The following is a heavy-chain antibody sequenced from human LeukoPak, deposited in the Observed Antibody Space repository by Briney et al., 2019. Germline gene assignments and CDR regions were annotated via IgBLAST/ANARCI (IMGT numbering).Heavy chain of an antibody. V-gene: IGHV1-46*01. Sequence: GASVKVSCKASGYTFINNWMHWVRQAPGQGLEWIGLINPTGTGTLYAQKFQGRVTMTRDMSTSTDYMELSSLRAEDTAVYYCARASSGWGAPLNFDYWGQGTLVTVSS. CDR1: GYTFINNW. CDR2: INPTGTGT. D-gene: IGHD6-19*01. CDR3: ARASSGWGAPLNFDY. J-gene: IGHJ4*02.